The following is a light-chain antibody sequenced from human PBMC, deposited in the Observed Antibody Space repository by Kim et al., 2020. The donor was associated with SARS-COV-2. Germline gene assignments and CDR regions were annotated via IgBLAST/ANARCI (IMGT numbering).Light chain of an antibody. Sequence: QSVTISCTGTFSNIGEGYDVHWYQQVPGAAPKLLIYGHTNRPSGVPDRFSGSKSDTAASLAITGLQAEDEADYYCQSYDSSLNSYVFGTGTKVTVL. CDR2: GHT. J-gene: IGLJ1*01. CDR1: FSNIGEGYD. CDR3: QSYDSSLNSYV. V-gene: IGLV1-40*01.